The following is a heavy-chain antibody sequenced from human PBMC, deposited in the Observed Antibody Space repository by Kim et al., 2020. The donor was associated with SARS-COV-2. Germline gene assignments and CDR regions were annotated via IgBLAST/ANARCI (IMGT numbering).Heavy chain of an antibody. CDR2: IYHSGST. V-gene: IGHV4-4*02. D-gene: IGHD3-22*01. CDR3: AREVYYDTSGVVYYYYYGMDV. CDR1: GGSISSSNW. Sequence: SETLSLTCAVSGGSISSSNWWSWVRQPPGKGLEWIGEIYHSGSTNYNPSLKSRVTISVDKSKNQFSLKLSSVTAADTAVYYCAREVYYDTSGVVYYYYYGMDVWGQGTTVTVSS. J-gene: IGHJ6*02.